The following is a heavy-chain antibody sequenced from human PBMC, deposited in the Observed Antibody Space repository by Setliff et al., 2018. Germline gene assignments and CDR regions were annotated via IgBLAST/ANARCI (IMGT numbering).Heavy chain of an antibody. CDR1: GYTFTGYY. Sequence: ASVKVSCKASGYTFTGYYMYWVRQAPGQGLEWMGRINPSSGATIYAQKFQGRVTMTSDTSISTACMELGRLRSDDTAVCFCARDGGGDSDAFDIWGQGTMVTVSS. CDR2: INPSSGAT. CDR3: ARDGGGDSDAFDI. J-gene: IGHJ3*02. V-gene: IGHV1-2*06. D-gene: IGHD3-16*01.